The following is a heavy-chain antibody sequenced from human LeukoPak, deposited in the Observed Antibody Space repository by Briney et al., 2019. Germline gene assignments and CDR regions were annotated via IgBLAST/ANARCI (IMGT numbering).Heavy chain of an antibody. CDR1: GGSISSSSYY. CDR2: IYYSGST. J-gene: IGHJ6*02. CDR3: ARNTVLRYFDWLSTDGMDV. V-gene: IGHV4-39*01. D-gene: IGHD3-9*01. Sequence: SETLSLTCTVSGGSISSSSYYWGWIRQPTGKGLEWIGSIYYSGSTYYNPSLKSRVTISVDTSKNQFSLKLSSVTAADTAVYYCARNTVLRYFDWLSTDGMDVWGQGTTVTVSS.